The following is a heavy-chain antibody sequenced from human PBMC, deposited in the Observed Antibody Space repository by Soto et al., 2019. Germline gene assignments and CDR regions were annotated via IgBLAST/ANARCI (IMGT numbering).Heavy chain of an antibody. CDR1: GFTFSSYG. J-gene: IGHJ3*02. CDR3: AKNQNWLLYRDMMDAFDI. Sequence: GGSLRLSCAASGFTFSSYGMHWVRQAPGKGLEWVAVISYDGSNKYYADSVKGRFTISRDNSKNTLYLQMNSLRAEDTAVYYCAKNQNWLLYRDMMDAFDIWGQGTMVTVSS. D-gene: IGHD3-3*01. CDR2: ISYDGSNK. V-gene: IGHV3-30*18.